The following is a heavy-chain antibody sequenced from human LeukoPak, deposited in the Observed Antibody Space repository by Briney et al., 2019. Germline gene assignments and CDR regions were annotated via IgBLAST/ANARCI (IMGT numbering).Heavy chain of an antibody. V-gene: IGHV4-34*01. D-gene: IGHD3-22*01. J-gene: IGHJ5*02. Sequence: SETLSLTCAVYGGSFSGYYWSWIRQPPGKGLEWIGEINHSGSTNYNPSLKSRVTISVDTSENQFSLKLSSVTAADTAVYYCASSYDSSGYPYNWFDPWGQGTLVTVSS. CDR2: INHSGST. CDR1: GGSFSGYY. CDR3: ASSYDSSGYPYNWFDP.